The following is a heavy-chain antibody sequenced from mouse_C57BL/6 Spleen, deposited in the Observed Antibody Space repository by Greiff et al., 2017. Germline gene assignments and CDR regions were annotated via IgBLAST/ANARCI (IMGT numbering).Heavy chain of an antibody. CDR3: AREGDGSYGEYAMGG. J-gene: IGHJ4*01. V-gene: IGHV1-53*01. CDR1: GYTFTSYW. D-gene: IGHD1-1*02. CDR2: INPSNGGT. Sequence: QVQLQQPGTELVKPGASVKLSCKASGYTFTSYWMHWVKQRPGQGLEWIGNINPSNGGTNYNEKFKSKATLTVDKSSSTAYMQLSSLTAEDSAVYSGAREGDGSYGEYAMGGWGKGTSVTV.